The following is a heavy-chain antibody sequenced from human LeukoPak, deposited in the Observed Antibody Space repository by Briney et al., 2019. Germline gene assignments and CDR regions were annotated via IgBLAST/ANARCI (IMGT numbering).Heavy chain of an antibody. CDR1: GGSISGNY. D-gene: IGHD2-15*01. J-gene: IGHJ4*02. V-gene: IGHV4-59*08. Sequence: SETLSLTCTVSGGSISGNYWSWIRRPPGKGLEWIGYAYSSGHTNYNSSLKSRVTMSLDTSKSQFSLRLSSVTAADTAVYFCARHPFATPFDYWGPGTLVTVSS. CDR2: AYSSGHT. CDR3: ARHPFATPFDY.